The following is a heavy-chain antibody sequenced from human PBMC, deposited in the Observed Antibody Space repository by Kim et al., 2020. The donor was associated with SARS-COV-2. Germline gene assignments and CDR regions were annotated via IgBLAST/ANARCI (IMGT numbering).Heavy chain of an antibody. D-gene: IGHD6-13*01. CDR3: AKRLRYSSSWPDDFDH. J-gene: IGHJ4*02. Sequence: DSVKGRFTISRDNSKNTLSLQMHSLRVEDTAVYFCAKRLRYSSSWPDDFDHWGQGTLVTVSS. V-gene: IGHV3-23*01.